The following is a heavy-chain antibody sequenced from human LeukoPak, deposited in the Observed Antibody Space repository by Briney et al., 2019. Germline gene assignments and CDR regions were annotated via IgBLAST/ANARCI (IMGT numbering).Heavy chain of an antibody. J-gene: IGHJ4*02. Sequence: SETLSLTCTVSGGSISSYYWSWIRQPAGKGLEWIGSIYYSGSTYYNPSLKSRVTISVDTSKNQFSLKLSSVTAADTAVYYCARHSPPYYFDYWGQGTLVTVSS. CDR1: GGSISSYY. D-gene: IGHD6-13*01. CDR2: IYYSGST. CDR3: ARHSPPYYFDY. V-gene: IGHV4-59*05.